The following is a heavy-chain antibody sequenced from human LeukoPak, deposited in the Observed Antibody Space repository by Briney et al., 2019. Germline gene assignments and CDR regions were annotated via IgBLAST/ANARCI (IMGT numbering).Heavy chain of an antibody. Sequence: PGGSLRLSCVASRFTLSNNYMSWVRQAPGKGLEWVSLIYSGGSTHYTDSVKGRFNISRDNSKNTLYLQMNSLRAEHTAVYYCAVGLYSSRYYYDAFDIWGQGTMVTVSS. J-gene: IGHJ3*02. CDR2: IYSGGST. CDR3: AVGLYSSRYYYDAFDI. CDR1: RFTLSNNY. V-gene: IGHV3-66*01. D-gene: IGHD3-22*01.